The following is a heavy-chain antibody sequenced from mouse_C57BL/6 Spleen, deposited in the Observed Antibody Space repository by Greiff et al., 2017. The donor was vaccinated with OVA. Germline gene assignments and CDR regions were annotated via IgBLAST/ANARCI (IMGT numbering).Heavy chain of an antibody. J-gene: IGHJ4*01. CDR2: IRSKSNNYAT. Sequence: EVNVVESGGGLVQPKGSLKLSCVASGFSFNTYAMNWVRQAPGKGLEWVARIRSKSNNYATYYADSVKDRFTISRDDSESMLYLQMNNLKTEDTAMYYCVRHGGYAMDYWGQGTSVTVSS. CDR1: GFSFNTYA. CDR3: VRHGGYAMDY. V-gene: IGHV10-1*01.